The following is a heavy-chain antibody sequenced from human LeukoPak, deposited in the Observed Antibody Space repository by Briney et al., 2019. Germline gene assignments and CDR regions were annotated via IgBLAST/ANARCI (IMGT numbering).Heavy chain of an antibody. Sequence: GASVKVSCKASGYTVTSYDINWVRQATGQGLEWMGWMNPNSGNTGYAQKFQGRITMTRNTSISTAYMELSSLTSEDTAVYYCAKIAAAGNRRLNYWGQGTLVTVSS. CDR1: GYTVTSYD. CDR3: AKIAAAGNRRLNY. J-gene: IGHJ4*02. CDR2: MNPNSGNT. D-gene: IGHD6-13*01. V-gene: IGHV1-8*01.